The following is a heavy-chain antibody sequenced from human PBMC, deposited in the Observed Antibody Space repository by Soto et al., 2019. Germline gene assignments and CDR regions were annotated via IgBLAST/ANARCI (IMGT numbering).Heavy chain of an antibody. CDR1: GFTFSSYS. Sequence: EVQLVESGGGLVKPGGSLRLSCAASGFTFSSYSMNWVRHAPGKGLEWVSSISSSSSYIYYADSVNGRFTISRDNARNSRFLEMISLRTEDTAVYYCARDVPGGGESDAFDCWGQGTIVTFSS. D-gene: IGHD2-21*01. CDR3: ARDVPGGGESDAFDC. V-gene: IGHV3-21*01. CDR2: ISSSSSYI. J-gene: IGHJ3*01.